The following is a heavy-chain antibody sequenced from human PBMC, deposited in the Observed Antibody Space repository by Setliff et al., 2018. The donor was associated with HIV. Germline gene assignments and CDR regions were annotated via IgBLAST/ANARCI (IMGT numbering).Heavy chain of an antibody. CDR1: GFTFSDFW. V-gene: IGHV3-7*03. CDR2: ISPDGSRN. J-gene: IGHJ6*03. Sequence: GGSLRLSCEASGFTFSDFWMHWVRQAPGKGLEWVASISPDGSRNYCVGSVKGRFTASRDNAKSSLYLQMNSLRAEDTAVYYCARVDLELSGDFCYMGVWGKGTMVTVSS. D-gene: IGHD1-7*01. CDR3: ARVDLELSGDFCYMGV.